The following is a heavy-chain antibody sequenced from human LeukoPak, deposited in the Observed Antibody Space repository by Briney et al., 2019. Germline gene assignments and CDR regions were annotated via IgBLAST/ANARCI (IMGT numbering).Heavy chain of an antibody. CDR2: ISAYNGNT. D-gene: IGHD2-2*01. CDR3: ARALGYCSSTSCYDLGFDY. Sequence: GASVKVSCKASGYAFTSYGISWVRQAPGQGLEWMGWISAYNGNTNYAQKLQGRVTITTDTSTSTAYKEMRSLRSDDTAVYYCARALGYCSSTSCYDLGFDYWGQGTLVTVSS. V-gene: IGHV1-18*01. CDR1: GYAFTSYG. J-gene: IGHJ4*02.